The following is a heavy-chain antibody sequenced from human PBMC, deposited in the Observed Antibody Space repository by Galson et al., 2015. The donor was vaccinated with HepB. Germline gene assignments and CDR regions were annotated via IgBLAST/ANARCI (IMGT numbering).Heavy chain of an antibody. CDR2: IWYDGSNK. Sequence: SLRLSCAVSGFTFSSYGMHWVRQAPGKGLEWVAVIWYDGSNKYYADSVKGRSTISRDNSKNTLSLQMNSLRADDTAVYYCARVWGSGYTIDYWGQGTLVTVSS. CDR1: GFTFSSYG. V-gene: IGHV3-33*01. J-gene: IGHJ4*02. D-gene: IGHD5-12*01. CDR3: ARVWGSGYTIDY.